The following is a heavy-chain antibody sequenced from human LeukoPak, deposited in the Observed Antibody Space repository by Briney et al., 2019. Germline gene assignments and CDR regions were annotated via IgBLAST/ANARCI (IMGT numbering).Heavy chain of an antibody. CDR3: ARDGLDSRDAFDI. D-gene: IGHD2-21*01. V-gene: IGHV3-48*03. J-gene: IGHJ3*02. CDR1: GFTFSSYE. CDR2: ISSSGSTI. Sequence: GGSLRLSCAASGFTFSSYEMNWVRQAPGKGLEWASYISSSGSTIYYADSVKGRFTISRDNAKNSLYLQMNSLRAEDTAVYYCARDGLDSRDAFDIWGQGTMVTVSS.